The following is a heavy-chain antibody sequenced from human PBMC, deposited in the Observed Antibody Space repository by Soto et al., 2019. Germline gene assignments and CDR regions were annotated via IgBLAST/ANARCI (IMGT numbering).Heavy chain of an antibody. CDR3: ATRRGGGRDLRFEP. D-gene: IGHD2-15*01. CDR1: GYSFTSYW. V-gene: IGHV5-10-1*01. CDR2: IDPSDSYT. Sequence: GESLKISCKGSGYSFTSYWINWVRQIPGRGLEWMGRIDPSDSYTNYSPSFQGHVTISADKSISTAYLQWSSLRASDTAMYYCATRRGGGRDLRFEPWGQGTLVTVSS. J-gene: IGHJ5*02.